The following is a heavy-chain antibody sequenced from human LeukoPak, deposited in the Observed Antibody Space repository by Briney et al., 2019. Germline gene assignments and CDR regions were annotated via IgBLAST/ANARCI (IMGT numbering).Heavy chain of an antibody. Sequence: SVKVSCKASGGTFSHYAFSWVRQAPGQGLEWMGGIIPVFGTTNYAQKFQGRVKITMDESTSTAYMELSSLTPEDTAVYYCAYSNGHPYYYMDVWGRGTTVTVSS. CDR3: AYSNGHPYYYMDV. D-gene: IGHD4-11*01. V-gene: IGHV1-69*05. J-gene: IGHJ6*03. CDR1: GGTFSHYA. CDR2: IIPVFGTT.